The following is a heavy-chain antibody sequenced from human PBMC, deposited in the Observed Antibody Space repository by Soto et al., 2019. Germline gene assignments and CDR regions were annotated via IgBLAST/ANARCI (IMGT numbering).Heavy chain of an antibody. CDR1: GFSLSTSGVG. D-gene: IGHD6-13*01. CDR3: APYGYSSSWYVGWFDP. J-gene: IGHJ5*02. Sequence: QITLKESGPTLVKPTQTLTLTCTFSGFSLSTSGVGVGWIRQPPGKALEWLALIYWDDDKRYSPSLKSRLTITKDTSKNQEVLTMTNMDTVDTATYYCAPYGYSSSWYVGWFDPWGQGTLVTVSS. CDR2: IYWDDDK. V-gene: IGHV2-5*02.